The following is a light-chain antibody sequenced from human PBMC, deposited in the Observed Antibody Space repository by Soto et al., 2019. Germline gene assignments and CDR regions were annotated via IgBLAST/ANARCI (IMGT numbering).Light chain of an antibody. CDR1: QSVSSSY. CDR3: QQYGSSPTYT. Sequence: EIVLTQSPGTLSLSPGERATLSCRASQSVSSSYLAWYQQKPGQAPRLLIYGASSRATGIPDMFSGSGSGTDFALTISRLEPGDFAVYYCQQYGSSPTYTFGQATKLEI. V-gene: IGKV3-20*01. J-gene: IGKJ2*01. CDR2: GAS.